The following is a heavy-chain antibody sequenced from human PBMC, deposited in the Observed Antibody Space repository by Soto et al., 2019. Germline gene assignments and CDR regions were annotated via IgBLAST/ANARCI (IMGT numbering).Heavy chain of an antibody. J-gene: IGHJ4*02. CDR3: ARGIQYYDFWSGYYFDY. CDR2: IKQDGSEK. CDR1: GFTFSSYW. Sequence: GGSLRLSCAASGFTFSSYWMSWVRQAPGKGLEWVANIKQDGSEKYYVDSVKGRFTISRDNAKNSLYLQMNSLRAEDTAVYYCARGIQYYDFWSGYYFDYWGQGTLVTVSS. V-gene: IGHV3-7*03. D-gene: IGHD3-3*01.